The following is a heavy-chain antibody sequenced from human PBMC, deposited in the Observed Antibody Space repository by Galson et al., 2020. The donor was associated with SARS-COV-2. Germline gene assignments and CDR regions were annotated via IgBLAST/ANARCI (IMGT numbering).Heavy chain of an antibody. D-gene: IGHD3-10*01. J-gene: IGHJ4*02. CDR3: ARSTGDYYGSGSFDY. CDR1: GFTVSSNY. Sequence: GGSLRLSCAASGFTVSSNYMSWVRQAPGKGLEWVSVIYSGGSTYYADSVKGRFTIPRDNSKNTLYLQMNSLRAEDTAVYYCARSTGDYYGSGSFDYWGQGTLVTVS. CDR2: IYSGGST. V-gene: IGHV3-53*01.